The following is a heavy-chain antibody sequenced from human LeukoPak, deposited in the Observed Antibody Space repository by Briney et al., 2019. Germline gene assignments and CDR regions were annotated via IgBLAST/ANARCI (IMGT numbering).Heavy chain of an antibody. J-gene: IGHJ4*02. CDR1: GFTFSSYW. D-gene: IGHD3-10*01. Sequence: GGSLRLSCAASGFTFSSYWMSWVRQAPGKGLEWVANINQDGSQTYYEDSVQGRFTISRDNAKNSMYLQMNSLRAEDTAVYFCATDGRSGRHDFDYWGQGTLVAVSS. V-gene: IGHV3-7*01. CDR2: INQDGSQT. CDR3: ATDGRSGRHDFDY.